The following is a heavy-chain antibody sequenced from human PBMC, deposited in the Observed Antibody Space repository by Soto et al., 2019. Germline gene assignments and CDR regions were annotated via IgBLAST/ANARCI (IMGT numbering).Heavy chain of an antibody. Sequence: ASVKVSCKASGYTFTSSDINWVRQATGQGLEWMGWMNPNSGNTGYAQKFQGRVTMTRNTSIRTAYMELSSLRSEDTAVYYCARGFSLWCGYSREPYYFDYWGQGTLVTVSS. CDR2: MNPNSGNT. D-gene: IGHD3-3*01. CDR3: ARGFSLWCGYSREPYYFDY. CDR1: GYTFTSSD. J-gene: IGHJ4*02. V-gene: IGHV1-8*01.